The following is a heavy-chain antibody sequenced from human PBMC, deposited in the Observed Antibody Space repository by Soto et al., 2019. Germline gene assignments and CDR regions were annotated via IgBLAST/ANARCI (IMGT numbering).Heavy chain of an antibody. V-gene: IGHV1-69*04. CDR1: GGTFSSYT. CDR2: IIPILGIA. D-gene: IGHD5-18*01. J-gene: IGHJ5*02. CDR3: ARDSSRYSYGFSWFDP. Sequence: SVKVSCKASGGTFSSYTISWVRQAPGQGLEWMGRIIPILGIANYAQKFQGRVTITADKSTSTAYMELSSLRSEDTAVYYCARDSSRYSYGFSWFDPWGQGTLVTVSS.